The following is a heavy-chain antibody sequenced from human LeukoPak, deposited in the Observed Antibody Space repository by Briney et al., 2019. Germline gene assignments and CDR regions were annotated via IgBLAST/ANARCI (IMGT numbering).Heavy chain of an antibody. J-gene: IGHJ4*02. CDR3: ARDLSGSYQN. V-gene: IGHV4-61*02. CDR2: IYTSGST. CDR1: GGSTSTGDYY. Sequence: SETLSLTCIVSGGSTSTGDYYCSWIRQPAGKGLEWIGRIYTSGSTNYNPSLKSRVTMSVDTSQNQFSLKLSSVTAADTAVYFCARDLSGSYQNWGQGTLVTVSS. D-gene: IGHD1-26*01.